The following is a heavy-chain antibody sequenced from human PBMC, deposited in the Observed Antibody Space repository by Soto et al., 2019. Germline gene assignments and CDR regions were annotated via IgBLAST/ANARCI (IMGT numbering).Heavy chain of an antibody. CDR3: ARHGGEGIVITLGEVIPRVAFDS. CDR2: IDFSGRT. V-gene: IGHV4-39*01. D-gene: IGHD3-16*01. Sequence: SETLSLTCTVSGYCLRSNTFYWGWIRQPPGKGLEWIGNIDFSGRTSYNPSLRSRVTISADASKKQFSLKLTSVTAADTAIYYCARHGGEGIVITLGEVIPRVAFDSWGQGTVVTVSS. CDR1: GYCLRSNTFY. J-gene: IGHJ4*02.